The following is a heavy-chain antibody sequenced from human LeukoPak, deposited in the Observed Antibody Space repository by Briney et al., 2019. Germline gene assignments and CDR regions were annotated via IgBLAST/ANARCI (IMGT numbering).Heavy chain of an antibody. V-gene: IGHV1-2*06. CDR1: GYTFTGYY. D-gene: IGHD1-26*01. Sequence: AAVKVSCKVSGYTFTGYYLHWVRQAPGQGLDWMGRINPNSGGTNYAQKFQGRVTMTRDTSISTAYMELSRLRTDDTAVYYCARSRVGATSSFDYWGQGTLVTVSS. CDR3: ARSRVGATSSFDY. CDR2: INPNSGGT. J-gene: IGHJ4*02.